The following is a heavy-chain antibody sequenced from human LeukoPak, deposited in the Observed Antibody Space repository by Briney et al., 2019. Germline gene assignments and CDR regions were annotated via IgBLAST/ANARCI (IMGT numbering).Heavy chain of an antibody. V-gene: IGHV4-4*07. J-gene: IGHJ4*02. Sequence: SETLSLTCTVSGGSISSYYRSWIRQPAGKGLEWIGRIYTSGSTNYNPSLKSRVTMSVDTSKNQFSLKLSSVTAADTAVYYCARGYCSGGSCPPDYWGQGTLVTVSS. D-gene: IGHD2-15*01. CDR3: ARGYCSGGSCPPDY. CDR2: IYTSGST. CDR1: GGSISSYY.